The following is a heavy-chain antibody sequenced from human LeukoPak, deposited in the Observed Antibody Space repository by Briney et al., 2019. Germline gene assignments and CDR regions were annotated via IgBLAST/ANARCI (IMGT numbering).Heavy chain of an antibody. CDR1: GGSISSGGYY. CDR2: IYYSGST. CDR3: ARDGGIVLPHSNAFDI. Sequence: SETLSLTCTVSGGSISSGGYYWSWIRQHPGKGLEWIGYIYYSGSTYYNPSLKSRVTISLDTSKNQFSLKLTSVTAADTAVYFCARDGGIVLPHSNAFDIWGQGTIVTVSS. V-gene: IGHV4-31*03. J-gene: IGHJ3*02. D-gene: IGHD2-8*02.